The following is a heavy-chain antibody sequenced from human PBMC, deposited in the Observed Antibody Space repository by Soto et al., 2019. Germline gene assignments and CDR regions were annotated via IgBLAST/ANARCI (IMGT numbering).Heavy chain of an antibody. CDR3: AKAYSGSYYCDY. V-gene: IGHV3-23*01. D-gene: IGHD1-26*01. J-gene: IGHJ4*02. CDR1: GFTFSSYA. Sequence: EVQLLESGGGLVQPGGSLRLSCAASGFTFSSYAMSWVRQAPGKGLEWVSAISGSGGSTYYADSVQGRFTISRDNSKNTLYLQMNSLRAEDTAVYYCAKAYSGSYYCDYWGQGTLVTVSS. CDR2: ISGSGGST.